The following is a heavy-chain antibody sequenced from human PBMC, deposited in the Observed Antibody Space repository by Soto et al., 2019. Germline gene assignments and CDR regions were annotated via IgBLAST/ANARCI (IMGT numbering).Heavy chain of an antibody. J-gene: IGHJ6*02. CDR1: GFTFSSYE. D-gene: IGHD2-2*01. V-gene: IGHV3-48*03. CDR2: IGTSGKTI. Sequence: EVQLVESGGGLVQAGGSLRLFCAVSGFTFSSYEMNWVRQAPGKGLEWVSYIGTSGKTIYYADSVRGRFTISRDNAKNSLFLQMNSPRAEDTAVYFCARDPAVYSGKFDYGLDVRDRGTTVTVSS. CDR3: ARDPAVYSGKFDYGLDV.